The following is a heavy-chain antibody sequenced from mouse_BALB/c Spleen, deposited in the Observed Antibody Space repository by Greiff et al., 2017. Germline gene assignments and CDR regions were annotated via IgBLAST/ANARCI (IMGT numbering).Heavy chain of an antibody. CDR2: IWAGGST. V-gene: IGHV2-9*02. CDR1: GFSLTSYG. Sequence: QVQLKESGPGLVAPSQSLSITCTVSGFSLTSYGVTWVRQPQGKGLDWLGVIWAGGSTIYNSALMSRLSISKDNSKSQVFLKMNSLQTDDTAMYYCAREAYSSTGFDYWGQGTTLTVSS. J-gene: IGHJ2*01. D-gene: IGHD2-10*01. CDR3: AREAYSSTGFDY.